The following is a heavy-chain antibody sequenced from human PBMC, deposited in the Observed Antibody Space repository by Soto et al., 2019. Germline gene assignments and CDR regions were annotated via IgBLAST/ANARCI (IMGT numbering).Heavy chain of an antibody. J-gene: IGHJ5*02. CDR2: RNAGNGNR. V-gene: IGHV1-3*02. D-gene: IGHD2-2*01. Sequence: ASVTVSCKASGCTFTTYAVDWVRQAPGQRLEWMGWRNAGNGNRKYSQEFQGRVTITRDTSASTAYMEVSSLRSEDMAVYYCARLVGCSSTSCYFDGRFDPWGQGTRVTVSS. CDR3: ARLVGCSSTSCYFDGRFDP. CDR1: GCTFTTYA.